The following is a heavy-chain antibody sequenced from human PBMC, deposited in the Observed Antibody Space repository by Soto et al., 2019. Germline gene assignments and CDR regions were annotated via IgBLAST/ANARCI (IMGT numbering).Heavy chain of an antibody. V-gene: IGHV1-18*01. J-gene: IGHJ4*02. CDR1: GYTFTNYG. D-gene: IGHD2-15*01. CDR3: AGGAYCSGGSCSSRYFDY. CDR2: ITAYNGEM. Sequence: QVQLVQSGAEVKKPGASVKVSCKASGYTFTNYGISWVRQAPGQGLEWMGWITAYNGEMKWAQMFQDRISMTTDTSTTTAFMELRSLRSDDTAVYYCAGGAYCSGGSCSSRYFDYWGQGTLVTVSS.